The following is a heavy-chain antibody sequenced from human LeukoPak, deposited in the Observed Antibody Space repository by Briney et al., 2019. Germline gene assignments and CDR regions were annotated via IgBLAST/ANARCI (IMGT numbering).Heavy chain of an antibody. J-gene: IGHJ4*02. Sequence: PSETLSLTCTVSGGSISSTPYYWGWIRQPPGKGLEWIGSIYYAGNTYYNPSLKSRVTMSVDTSKNQFSLKLGSVTAADAAVYYCARDGESVAGTVFDYWGQGTLVTVSS. V-gene: IGHV4-39*07. D-gene: IGHD6-19*01. CDR2: IYYAGNT. CDR1: GGSISSTPYY. CDR3: ARDGESVAGTVFDY.